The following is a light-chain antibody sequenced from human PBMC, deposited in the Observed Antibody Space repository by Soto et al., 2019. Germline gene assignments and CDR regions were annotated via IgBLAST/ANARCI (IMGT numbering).Light chain of an antibody. CDR2: NAD. V-gene: IGKV1-5*01. CDR1: QTISSW. J-gene: IGKJ1*01. Sequence: DIQLTQTPSTLSASVGDRVTITCRVSQTISSWLAWYQQKPGKAPKILIYNADTLESGVPSRFSGSGYGTEFILTISSLQPDDFATYYCQQFSLYWAFGQWTKGDIK. CDR3: QQFSLYWA.